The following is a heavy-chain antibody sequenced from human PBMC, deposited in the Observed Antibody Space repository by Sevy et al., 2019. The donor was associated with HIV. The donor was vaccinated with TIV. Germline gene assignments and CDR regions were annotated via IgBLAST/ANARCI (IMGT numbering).Heavy chain of an antibody. Sequence: GGSLRLSCAASGFTFSSYAMSWVRQAPGKGLEWVSAISDSGGSTSYSDSVKGRFTISRDNSKNTLNLQMNSLRAEDTAVYYCAKRYSSGWYEIGGGDHFDYWGQGTLVTVSS. CDR1: GFTFSSYA. J-gene: IGHJ4*02. V-gene: IGHV3-23*01. CDR2: ISDSGGST. CDR3: AKRYSSGWYEIGGGDHFDY. D-gene: IGHD6-19*01.